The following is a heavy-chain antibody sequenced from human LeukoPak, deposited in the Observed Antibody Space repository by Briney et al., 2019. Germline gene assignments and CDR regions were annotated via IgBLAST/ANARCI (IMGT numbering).Heavy chain of an antibody. J-gene: IGHJ6*03. D-gene: IGHD2-21*01. CDR1: GFTFSSYA. CDR3: AAISSYYYMDV. V-gene: IGHV3-23*01. CDR2: ISGGGGST. Sequence: GGSLRLSCAASGFTFSSYAMSWVRQAPGKGLEWVSAISGGGGSTYYADSVKGRFTISRDNSKNTLFLQMNSLRAEDTAVYYCAAISSYYYMDVWGKGTTVTISS.